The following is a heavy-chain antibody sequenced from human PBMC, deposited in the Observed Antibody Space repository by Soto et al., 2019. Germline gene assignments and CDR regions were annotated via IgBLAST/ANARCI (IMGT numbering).Heavy chain of an antibody. V-gene: IGHV3-23*01. CDR2: ISGSGGRA. D-gene: IGHD6-19*01. CDR3: LSQGSGWCSRGCFDL. CDR1: GFTFTNYA. Sequence: PGGSLRLSCAASGFTFTNYAMNWVRQAPGKGLEWVSFISGSGGRADYADSVQGRFTISRDNSKNTLFQHVNSLRAEDTPIYYCLSQGSGWCSRGCFDLWGRGTMVTVS. J-gene: IGHJ3*01.